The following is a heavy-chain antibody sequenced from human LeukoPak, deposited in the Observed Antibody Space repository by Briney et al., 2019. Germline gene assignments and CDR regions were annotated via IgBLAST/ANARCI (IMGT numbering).Heavy chain of an antibody. CDR1: GGTFSSYA. CDR2: IIPIFGTA. D-gene: IGHD6-19*01. V-gene: IGHV1-69*13. Sequence: SVKVSCKASGGTFSSYAISWVRQAPGQGLEWMGGIIPIFGTANYAQKFQGRVTTTADESTSTAYMELSSLSSEDTAVYYCARDGRSGWSPWGQGTLVTVSS. J-gene: IGHJ5*02. CDR3: ARDGRSGWSP.